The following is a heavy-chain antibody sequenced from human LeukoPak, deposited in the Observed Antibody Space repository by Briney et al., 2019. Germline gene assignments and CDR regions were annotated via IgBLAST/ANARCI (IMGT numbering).Heavy chain of an antibody. D-gene: IGHD3-16*01. CDR3: ARSAGGAGAFDI. V-gene: IGHV1-69*04. J-gene: IGHJ3*02. CDR1: GGTFSSYA. CDR2: IIPILGIA. Sequence: ASVKVSCKASGGTFSSYAISWVRQAPGQGLEWMGRIIPILGIANYAQKFQGRVTITADKSTSTAYMELSSLRSEDTAVYYCARSAGGAGAFDIWGQGTMVTVSS.